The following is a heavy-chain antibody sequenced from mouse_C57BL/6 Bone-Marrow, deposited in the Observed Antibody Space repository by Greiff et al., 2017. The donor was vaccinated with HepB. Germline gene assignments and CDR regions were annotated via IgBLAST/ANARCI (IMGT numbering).Heavy chain of an antibody. V-gene: IGHV1-81*01. CDR1: GYTFTSYG. CDR2: IYPRSGNT. J-gene: IGHJ2*01. Sequence: VQLVESGAELARPGASVKLSCKASGYTFTSYGISWVKQRTGQGLEWIGEIYPRSGNTYYNEKFKGKATLTADKSSSTAYMELRSLTSEDSAVYFCARAAITTAQSLRTLFDYWGQGTTLTVSS. D-gene: IGHD1-2*01. CDR3: ARAAITTAQSLRTLFDY.